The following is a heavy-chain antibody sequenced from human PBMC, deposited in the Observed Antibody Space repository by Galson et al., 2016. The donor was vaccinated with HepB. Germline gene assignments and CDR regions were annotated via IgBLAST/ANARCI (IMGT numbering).Heavy chain of an antibody. Sequence: SLRLSCAVSGFLFHNYAMSWVRQPPGKGLEWVSGISAADEATYYADPVKGRSTISRDNSQKTVSLQIDSLRGDDTAIYYCAKGGKSDYWGQGTQVTVSS. D-gene: IGHD1-26*01. CDR1: GFLFHNYA. CDR2: ISAADEAT. J-gene: IGHJ4*02. V-gene: IGHV3-23*01. CDR3: AKGGKSDY.